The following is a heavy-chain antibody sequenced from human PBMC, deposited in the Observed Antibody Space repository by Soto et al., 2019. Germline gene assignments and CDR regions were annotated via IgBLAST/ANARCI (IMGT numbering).Heavy chain of an antibody. Sequence: SETLSLTCTVSGGSISSYYWSWIRQPPGKGLEWIGYIYYSGSTNYNPSLKSRVTISVDTSKNQFSLKLSSVTAADTAVYYCAANYAGYYYGMDVWGQGTTVTVSS. CDR2: IYYSGST. CDR1: GGSISSYY. V-gene: IGHV4-59*01. J-gene: IGHJ6*02. D-gene: IGHD3-16*01. CDR3: AANYAGYYYGMDV.